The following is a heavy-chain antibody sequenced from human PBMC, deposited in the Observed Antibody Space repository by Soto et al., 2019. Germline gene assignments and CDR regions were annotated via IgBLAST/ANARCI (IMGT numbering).Heavy chain of an antibody. CDR2: IIPIFGTA. CDR1: GGTFSSYA. V-gene: IGHV1-69*13. J-gene: IGHJ5*02. D-gene: IGHD3-10*01. Sequence: SVKVSCKASGGTFSSYAISWVRQAPGQGLEWMGGIIPIFGTANYAQKFQVRVTITADESTSTAYMELSSLRSEDTAVYYCARGWFGEYSLLGQFDPWGQGTLVTVSS. CDR3: ARGWFGEYSLLGQFDP.